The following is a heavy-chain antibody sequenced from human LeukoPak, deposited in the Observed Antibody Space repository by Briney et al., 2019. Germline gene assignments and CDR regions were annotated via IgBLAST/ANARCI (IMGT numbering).Heavy chain of an antibody. CDR3: VRGAYYAAY. D-gene: IGHD2/OR15-2a*01. Sequence: GGSLRLSCAASGFTFSSYWMNWARQTPGKGLEWVANIKQDGSEKYYVGSVKGRFSISRDNVKNALYLQMNSLRVEDTGVYYCVRGAYYAAYWGQGTLVTVSS. J-gene: IGHJ4*02. CDR2: IKQDGSEK. CDR1: GFTFSSYW. V-gene: IGHV3-7*01.